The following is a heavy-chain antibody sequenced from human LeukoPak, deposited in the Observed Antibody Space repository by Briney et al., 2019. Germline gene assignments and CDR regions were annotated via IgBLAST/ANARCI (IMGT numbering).Heavy chain of an antibody. Sequence: GGSLRLSCAASGFTFDDSVMSWVRQAPGKGLEWVSGNWNGGSTGYADSVKGRFTISRDNAKNSLYLQMNSLRAEDTAVYYCARAYCGGDCYSDPYYMDVWGKGTTVTVSS. D-gene: IGHD2-21*02. CDR3: ARAYCGGDCYSDPYYMDV. V-gene: IGHV3-20*04. CDR1: GFTFDDSV. J-gene: IGHJ6*03. CDR2: NWNGGST.